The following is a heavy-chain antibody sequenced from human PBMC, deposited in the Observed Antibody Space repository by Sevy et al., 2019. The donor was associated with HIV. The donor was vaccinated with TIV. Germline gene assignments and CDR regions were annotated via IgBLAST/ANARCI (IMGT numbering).Heavy chain of an antibody. V-gene: IGHV1-2*02. J-gene: IGHJ4*02. CDR2: INPKDGGT. CDR1: GYPFSGYY. CDR3: SRSVYGSGTYLNDY. D-gene: IGHD3-10*01. Sequence: ASVKVSCKASGYPFSGYYVHWVRQAPGQGLEWMGWINPKDGGTNYAQKFQGRVTMTTDTSISTAYLELNRLTSDDTAMFYCSRSVYGSGTYLNDYWGQGTLITVSS.